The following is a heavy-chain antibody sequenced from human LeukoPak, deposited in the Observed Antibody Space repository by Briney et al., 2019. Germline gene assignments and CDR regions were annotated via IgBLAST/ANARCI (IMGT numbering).Heavy chain of an antibody. CDR1: GYTFTGYY. D-gene: IGHD6-19*01. V-gene: IGHV7-4-1*02. Sequence: GASVKVSCKASGYTFTGYYMHWVRQAPGQGLEWMGWINTNTGNPTYAQGFTGRFVFSLDTSVSTAYLQISSLKAEDTAVYYCARVSSGWSSHFDYWGQGTLVTVSS. CDR3: ARVSSGWSSHFDY. J-gene: IGHJ4*02. CDR2: INTNTGNP.